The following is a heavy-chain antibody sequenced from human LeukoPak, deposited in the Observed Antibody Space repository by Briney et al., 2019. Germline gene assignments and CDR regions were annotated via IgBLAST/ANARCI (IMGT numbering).Heavy chain of an antibody. D-gene: IGHD2-2*01. J-gene: IGHJ5*02. Sequence: ASVKVSCKASGYTFTSYGISWVRQAPGQGLEWMGWISAYNGNTNYAQKLQGRVTMTTDTSTSTAYMELRSLRSDDTAVYYCARVRDPAAVNWFVPWGQGTLVTVSS. V-gene: IGHV1-18*01. CDR1: GYTFTSYG. CDR2: ISAYNGNT. CDR3: ARVRDPAAVNWFVP.